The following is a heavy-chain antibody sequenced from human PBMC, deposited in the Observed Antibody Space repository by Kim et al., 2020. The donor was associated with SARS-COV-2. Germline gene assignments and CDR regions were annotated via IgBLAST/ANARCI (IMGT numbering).Heavy chain of an antibody. D-gene: IGHD2-21*01. CDR3: ARSTGLHVVIATHAGWFDP. V-gene: IGHV4-59*08. J-gene: IGHJ5*02. CDR2: IYYSGST. Sequence: SETLSLTCTASGGSISSYYWSWIRQPPGKGLEWIGYIYYSGSTNYNPSLKSRVSISVDTSKNQFSLKLSSVTAADTAVYYCARSTGLHVVIATHAGWFDP. CDR1: GGSISSYY.